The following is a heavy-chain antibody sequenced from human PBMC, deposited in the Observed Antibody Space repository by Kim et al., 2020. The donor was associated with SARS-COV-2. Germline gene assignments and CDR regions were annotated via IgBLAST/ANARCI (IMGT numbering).Heavy chain of an antibody. CDR2: ISYDGSNK. V-gene: IGHV3-30*18. J-gene: IGHJ4*02. CDR3: AKGRDELIWFGEFEVDY. CDR1: GFTFSSFG. D-gene: IGHD3-10*01. Sequence: GGSLRLSCAASGFTFSSFGMHWVRQAPGKGLEWVAVISYDGSNKYYADSVKGRFTISRDNSKNTLYLQMNSLRAEDTAVYYCAKGRDELIWFGEFEVDYWGQGTLVTVSS.